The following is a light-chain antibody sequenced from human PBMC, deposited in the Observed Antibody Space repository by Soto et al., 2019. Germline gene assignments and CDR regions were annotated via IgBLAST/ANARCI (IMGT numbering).Light chain of an antibody. Sequence: DIQMTQSPSSLSASVGDRVTITCRASQSSSSYLNWYQQKPGKAPKLLIYAASSLQSGVPSRFSGRGSGTDFTLTISSLQPEDFATYYCQQRYSTPRTFGQGTKVEIK. CDR3: QQRYSTPRT. CDR1: QSSSSY. J-gene: IGKJ1*01. CDR2: AAS. V-gene: IGKV1-39*01.